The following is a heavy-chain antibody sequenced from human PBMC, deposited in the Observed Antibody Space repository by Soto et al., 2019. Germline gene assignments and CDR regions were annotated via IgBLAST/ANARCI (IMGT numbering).Heavy chain of an antibody. CDR2: ITGSGDST. V-gene: IGHV3-23*01. D-gene: IGHD3-22*01. CDR1: GFTVTNYA. CDR3: AIQDRSGYYSLQQ. Sequence: SLRLSCAASGFTVTNYAMTWVRQAPGKGLEWVSAITGSGDSTYTADSVRGRFFIARDNSKNTLFLQMNSLRAEDTAEYYCAIQDRSGYYSLQQWGQGTLVTVSS. J-gene: IGHJ1*01.